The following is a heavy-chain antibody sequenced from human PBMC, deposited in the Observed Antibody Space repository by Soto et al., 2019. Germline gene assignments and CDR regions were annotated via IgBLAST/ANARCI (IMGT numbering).Heavy chain of an antibody. Sequence: ESLRLSCAASGFTFSSYAMSWVRQAPGKGLEWVSAISGSGCSTYYADSGKGRLTISRDNSKNKLDLQMNSLRAEDTAVYYCAKGHILLGYCSGGSCKYWYFDLWGRGTLVTVSS. V-gene: IGHV3-23*01. J-gene: IGHJ2*01. CDR3: AKGHILLGYCSGGSCKYWYFDL. D-gene: IGHD2-15*01. CDR2: ISGSGCST. CDR1: GFTFSSYA.